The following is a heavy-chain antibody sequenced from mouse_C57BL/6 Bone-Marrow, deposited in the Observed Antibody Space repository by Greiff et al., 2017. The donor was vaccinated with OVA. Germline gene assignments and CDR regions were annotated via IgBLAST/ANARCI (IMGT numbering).Heavy chain of an antibody. J-gene: IGHJ2*01. CDR2: IYPSDSET. CDR1: GYTFTSYW. D-gene: IGHD2-5*01. V-gene: IGHV1-61*01. CDR3: ARETSYSNYPYYFDY. Sequence: VQLQQSGAELVRPGSSVKLSCKASGYTFTSYWMDWVKQRPGQGLEWIGNIYPSDSETHYNQKFKDKATLTVDKSSSTAYMQLSSLTSEDSAVYYCARETSYSNYPYYFDYWGQGTTLTVSS.